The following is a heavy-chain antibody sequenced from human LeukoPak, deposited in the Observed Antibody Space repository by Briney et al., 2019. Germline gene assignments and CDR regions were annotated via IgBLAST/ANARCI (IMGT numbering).Heavy chain of an antibody. Sequence: GASVKVSCKASGYTFTSYYMHWVRQAPGQGLEWMGIINPSGGSTSYAQKFQGRVTMTRDTSTSTVYMELSSLRSEDTAVYYCASGSRDILTGSWIDYWGQGTLVTVSS. CDR2: INPSGGST. D-gene: IGHD3-9*01. CDR3: ASGSRDILTGSWIDY. J-gene: IGHJ4*02. CDR1: GYTFTSYY. V-gene: IGHV1-46*01.